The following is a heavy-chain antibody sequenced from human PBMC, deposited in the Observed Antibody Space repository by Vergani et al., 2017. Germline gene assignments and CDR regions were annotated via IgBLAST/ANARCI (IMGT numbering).Heavy chain of an antibody. CDR1: GFTFSSYA. CDR3: AKDPLSVPAWSKVVVITPHAFDI. V-gene: IGHV3-23*01. D-gene: IGHD3-22*01. J-gene: IGHJ3*02. Sequence: EVQLLESGGGLVQPGGSLRLSCAASGFTFSSYAMSWVRQAPGKGLEWVSAISGSGGSTYYADSVKGRFTISRDNSKNTLYLQMNSLRAEDTAVYYCAKDPLSVPAWSKVVVITPHAFDIWSQGTMVTVSS. CDR2: ISGSGGST.